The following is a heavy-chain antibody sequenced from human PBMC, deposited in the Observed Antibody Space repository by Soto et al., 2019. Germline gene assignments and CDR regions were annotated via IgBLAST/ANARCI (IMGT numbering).Heavy chain of an antibody. V-gene: IGHV4-4*07. CDR2: IYASGST. J-gene: IGHJ5*02. Sequence: SETLSLTCTVSGGSISSHYWSWIRQLAGKGLEWIGRIYASGSTNYNPSLKSRVTMSLDTSRNQFSLKLTSVTAADTAMYYCARAGGYEVQGSNWFGPWGRGILVTVSS. CDR1: GGSISSHY. CDR3: ARAGGYEVQGSNWFGP. D-gene: IGHD5-12*01.